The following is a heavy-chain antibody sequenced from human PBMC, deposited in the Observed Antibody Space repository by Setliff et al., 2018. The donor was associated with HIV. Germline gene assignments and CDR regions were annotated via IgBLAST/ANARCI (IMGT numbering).Heavy chain of an antibody. CDR2: INAGNGKI. Sequence: GASVKVSCKASGYTFTSYAVHWVRQAPGQRLEWMGWINAGNGKIKFAQSFQGRVTMTTDTSTNTAYLELTSLRSDDTAVYYCARYAASGTGWFDPWGQGTQVTVSS. J-gene: IGHJ5*02. D-gene: IGHD2-8*02. CDR3: ARYAASGTGWFDP. V-gene: IGHV1-3*01. CDR1: GYTFTSYA.